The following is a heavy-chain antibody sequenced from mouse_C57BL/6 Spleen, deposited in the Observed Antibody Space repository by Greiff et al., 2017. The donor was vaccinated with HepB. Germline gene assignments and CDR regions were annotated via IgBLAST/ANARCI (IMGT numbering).Heavy chain of an antibody. Sequence: QVQLQQSGAELVRPGASVTLSCKASGYTFTDYEMHWVKQTPVHGLEWIGAIDPETGGTAYNQKFKGKAILTADKSSSTAYMELRSLTSEDSAVYYCTRWNYSMYYFDYWGQGTTLTVSS. D-gene: IGHD2-1*01. V-gene: IGHV1-15*01. CDR1: GYTFTDYE. CDR2: IDPETGGT. J-gene: IGHJ2*01. CDR3: TRWNYSMYYFDY.